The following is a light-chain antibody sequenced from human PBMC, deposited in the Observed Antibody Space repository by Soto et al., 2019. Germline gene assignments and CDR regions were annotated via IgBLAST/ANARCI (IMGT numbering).Light chain of an antibody. V-gene: IGKV1-12*01. J-gene: IGKJ4*01. CDR1: QGIRSY. Sequence: DIQMTPSPSSCLAPIGRRVITTSRASQGIRSYLAWYQQTPGKAPKLLIYPASSLRSGVPSRFSGSGSGTDFTLTISSLEAEDFAIYYCQQADSLPLTFGGGTKVDIK. CDR2: PAS. CDR3: QQADSLPLT.